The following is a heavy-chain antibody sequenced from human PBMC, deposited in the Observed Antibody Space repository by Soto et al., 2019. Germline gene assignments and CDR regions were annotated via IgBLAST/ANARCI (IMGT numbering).Heavy chain of an antibody. D-gene: IGHD5-18*01. CDR1: GFNFRSYS. J-gene: IGHJ4*02. CDR3: VRDFEGSYGYGPFDY. Sequence: PGGSLRLSCVASGFNFRSYSMNWVRQAPGKGLEWISFLSSPSNTIYYADSVRGRFTISRDNAKNSLYLQMNSLRAEDTAVYYCVRDFEGSYGYGPFDYWGQGTLVTVSS. CDR2: LSSPSNTI. V-gene: IGHV3-48*04.